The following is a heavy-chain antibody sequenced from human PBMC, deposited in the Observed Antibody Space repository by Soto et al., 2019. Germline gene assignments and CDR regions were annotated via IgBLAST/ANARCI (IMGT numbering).Heavy chain of an antibody. CDR2: ISSSSSYI. CDR1: GFTFSSYS. D-gene: IGHD3-10*01. CDR3: ARSYYYGSGSYYTYYYYGMDV. J-gene: IGHJ6*02. V-gene: IGHV3-21*01. Sequence: PGGSLRLSCAASGFTFSSYSMNWVRQAPGKGLEWVSSISSSSSYIYYADSVKGRFTISRDNAKNSLYLQMNSLRAEDTAVYYCARSYYYGSGSYYTYYYYGMDVWGQGTTVTVSS.